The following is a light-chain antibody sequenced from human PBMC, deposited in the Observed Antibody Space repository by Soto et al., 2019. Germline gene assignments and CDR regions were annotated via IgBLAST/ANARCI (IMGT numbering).Light chain of an antibody. J-gene: IGKJ4*01. CDR3: QQYNNWPPLP. V-gene: IGKV3-15*01. CDR1: QSVSNK. CDR2: GAS. Sequence: EIVMTQSPATLSVSPGERVTLSCRASQSVSNKLAWYQQKPGQGPRLLIYGASTRATGIPGRFSGSGSGTEFTLTISSLQSEDFAVYYCQQYNNWPPLPFGGGTKVDIK.